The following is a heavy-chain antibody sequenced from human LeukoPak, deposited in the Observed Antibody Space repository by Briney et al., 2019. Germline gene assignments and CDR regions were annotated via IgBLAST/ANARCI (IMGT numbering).Heavy chain of an antibody. CDR2: VKSDGAGT. V-gene: IGHV3-23*01. CDR3: ARCTTASSGWCNWLDP. Sequence: GGSLRLSCATSGFTFSTYAMSWVRQAPGKGLAWVASVKSDGAGTHYADSVKGRFTISRDNSKNILYLQMNSLRAEDTAIYYCARCTTASSGWCNWLDPWGQGTLVTVSS. J-gene: IGHJ5*02. CDR1: GFTFSTYA. D-gene: IGHD3-22*01.